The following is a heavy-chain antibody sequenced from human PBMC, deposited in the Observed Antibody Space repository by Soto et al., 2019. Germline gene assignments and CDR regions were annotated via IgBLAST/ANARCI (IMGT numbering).Heavy chain of an antibody. CDR1: GFTFSGYA. V-gene: IGHV3-23*01. D-gene: IGHD2-21*01. CDR2: LTGSGGTT. CDR3: AKGGDEVVATHKDAFDV. Sequence: EVQLLESGGGLVQPGGSLRLSCAASGFTFSGYAMSWVRQAPGKGLEWVSALTGSGGTTYYADSVKGRFTISRDNAKNTVYMQMTSLRAEDTAVYYCAKGGDEVVATHKDAFDVWGHGTMVTVSS. J-gene: IGHJ3*01.